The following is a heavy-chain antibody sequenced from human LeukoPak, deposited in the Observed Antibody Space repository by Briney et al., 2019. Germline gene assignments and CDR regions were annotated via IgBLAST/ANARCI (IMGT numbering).Heavy chain of an antibody. CDR3: ARGYDYGNYND. V-gene: IGHV4-34*01. D-gene: IGHD4-11*01. Sequence: SETLCLTCAVYGASFSGYYWSWIRQPPGKGLEWIGEINHSGSTNYNPSLKSRVTISVDTSKNQFSLKLTSVTAADTAVYYCARGYDYGNYNDWGQGTLVTVSS. J-gene: IGHJ4*02. CDR2: INHSGST. CDR1: GASFSGYY.